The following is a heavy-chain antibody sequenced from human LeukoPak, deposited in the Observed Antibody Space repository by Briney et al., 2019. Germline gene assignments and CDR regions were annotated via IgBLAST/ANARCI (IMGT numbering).Heavy chain of an antibody. J-gene: IGHJ5*02. Sequence: GESLKISCKGSGYSFTSYWIGWVRQMPGKGLEWMGIIYPGDSDTRYSPSFQGQVTISADKSLSTAYLQWSSLKASDTAMYYCARGRGSGHKENWFDPWGQGTLVTVSS. CDR1: GYSFTSYW. D-gene: IGHD6-19*01. CDR2: IYPGDSDT. CDR3: ARGRGSGHKENWFDP. V-gene: IGHV5-51*01.